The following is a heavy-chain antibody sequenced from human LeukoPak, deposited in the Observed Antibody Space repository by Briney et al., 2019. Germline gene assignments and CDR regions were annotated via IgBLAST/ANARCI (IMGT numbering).Heavy chain of an antibody. CDR2: INAGNGNT. D-gene: IGHD6-19*01. CDR1: GYTFTSYA. V-gene: IGHV1-3*01. Sequence: ASVKVSCKASGYTFTSYAMHWVRQAPGQRLEWMGWINAGNGNTKYSQKFQGRVTITRDTSASTAYMELSSLRSEDTAVYYCARDTLYMRSSGWYFLFDYWGQGTLVTVSS. CDR3: ARDTLYMRSSGWYFLFDY. J-gene: IGHJ4*02.